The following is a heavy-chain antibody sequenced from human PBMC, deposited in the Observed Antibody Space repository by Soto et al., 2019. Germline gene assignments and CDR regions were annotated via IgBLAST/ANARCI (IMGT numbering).Heavy chain of an antibody. D-gene: IGHD1-7*01. V-gene: IGHV3-74*01. Sequence: GGSLRLSCVASGFTFSTSWLHWVRQAPGMGLVWVSRINGDGSTINYADSVKGRFTISRDNAKNTLYLQMNSLTAEDTAVYYCARVGNYRFDYWGQGTQVTVSS. J-gene: IGHJ4*02. CDR3: ARVGNYRFDY. CDR1: GFTFSTSW. CDR2: INGDGSTI.